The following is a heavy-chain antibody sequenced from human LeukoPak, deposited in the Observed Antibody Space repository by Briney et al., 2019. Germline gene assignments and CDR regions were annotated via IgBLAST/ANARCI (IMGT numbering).Heavy chain of an antibody. CDR3: AKGGYYHILTGYDY. V-gene: IGHV3-48*03. CDR2: ISSSGSTI. CDR1: GFTFSSYE. D-gene: IGHD3-9*01. Sequence: GGSLRLSCAASGFTFSSYEMNWVRQAPGKGLEWVSYISSSGSTIYYADSVKGRFTISRDNSKNTLYLQMNSLRAEDTAVYYCAKGGYYHILTGYDYWGQGTLVTVSS. J-gene: IGHJ4*02.